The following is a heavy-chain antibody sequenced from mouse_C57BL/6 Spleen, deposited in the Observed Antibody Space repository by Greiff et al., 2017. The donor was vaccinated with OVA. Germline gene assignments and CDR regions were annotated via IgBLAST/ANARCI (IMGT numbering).Heavy chain of an antibody. V-gene: IGHV2-2*01. CDR2: IWSGGST. D-gene: IGHD3-2*02. CDR1: GFSLTSYG. CDR3: ARRGGDSSGYSSFAY. J-gene: IGHJ3*01. Sequence: QVQLQQSGPGLVQPSQSLSITCTVSGFSLTSYGVHWVRQSPGKGLEWLGVIWSGGSTDYNAAFISRLSISKDNSKSHVFFKMNSLQADDTAIYCGARRGGDSSGYSSFAYWGQGTLGTVSA.